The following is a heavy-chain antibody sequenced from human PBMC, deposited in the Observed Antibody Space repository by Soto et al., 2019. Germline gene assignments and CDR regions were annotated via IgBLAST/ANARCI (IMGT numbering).Heavy chain of an antibody. CDR3: ARDHAGSGWFRFDY. Sequence: QVQLVQSGAEVKKPGASVKVSCKASGYTFSSYSISWVRQAPGQGLEWMGWISAYNGDTNYAQEVQGRVTLTTDTATDTAYMELRSLRSDDTAVYYCARDHAGSGWFRFDYWGQGTLVTVSS. CDR1: GYTFSSYS. D-gene: IGHD6-19*01. J-gene: IGHJ4*02. V-gene: IGHV1-18*01. CDR2: ISAYNGDT.